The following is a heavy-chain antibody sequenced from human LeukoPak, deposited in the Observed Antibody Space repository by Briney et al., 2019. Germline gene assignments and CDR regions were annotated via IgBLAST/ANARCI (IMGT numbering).Heavy chain of an antibody. Sequence: GGSLRLSCAASGFAFSTYGIHWVRQAPGKGLEWVSFIRFDGTKQFYSDSVKGRFTISRDNSKNTLYLQMNSLRAEDTAVYYCARDGRELLHADPYFDYWGQGTLVTVSS. CDR3: ARDGRELLHADPYFDY. D-gene: IGHD1-26*01. CDR1: GFAFSTYG. CDR2: IRFDGTKQ. J-gene: IGHJ4*02. V-gene: IGHV3-30*02.